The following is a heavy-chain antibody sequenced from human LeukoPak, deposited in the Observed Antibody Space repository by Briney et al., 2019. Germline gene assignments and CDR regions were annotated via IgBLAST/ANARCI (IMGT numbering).Heavy chain of an antibody. V-gene: IGHV4-59*01. CDR2: IYYSGST. Sequence: SETLSLTCTVSGGSISSYYWSWIRQPPGKGLEWIGYIYYSGSTNYNPSLKSQVTISVDTSKNQFSLKLSSVTAADTAVYYCARDPSRWLRPSYYFDYWGQGTLVTVSS. D-gene: IGHD5-24*01. CDR3: ARDPSRWLRPSYYFDY. CDR1: GGSISSYY. J-gene: IGHJ4*02.